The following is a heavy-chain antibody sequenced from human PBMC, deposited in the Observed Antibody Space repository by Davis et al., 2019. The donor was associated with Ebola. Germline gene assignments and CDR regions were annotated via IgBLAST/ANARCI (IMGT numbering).Heavy chain of an antibody. D-gene: IGHD3-16*01. CDR2: IHHSGGT. Sequence: SETLSLTCTVYGGSFSGYYWSWIRQPPGKGLEWIGYIHHSGGTYYNPSLKSRLPISVDTSKNQFSLRLSSVTAADTAVYYCARDDLPGLIDSWGQGILATVSS. V-gene: IGHV4-34*01. CDR3: ARDDLPGLIDS. J-gene: IGHJ4*02. CDR1: GGSFSGYY.